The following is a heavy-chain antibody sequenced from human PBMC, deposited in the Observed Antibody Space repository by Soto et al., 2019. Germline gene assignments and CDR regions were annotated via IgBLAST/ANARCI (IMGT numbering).Heavy chain of an antibody. Sequence: QVQVVQSGAEVKRPGAAVKVPCKASGYTFTSNAMHWVRQAPGQGLEWMGWINTGTGNTKSSQKFQDRISIIMDTSASTASMELSSLTVEDTAVYYCARDFNWAFDVWGQGTVVTVSS. CDR2: INTGTGNT. CDR1: GYTFTSNA. CDR3: ARDFNWAFDV. J-gene: IGHJ3*01. D-gene: IGHD7-27*01. V-gene: IGHV1-3*04.